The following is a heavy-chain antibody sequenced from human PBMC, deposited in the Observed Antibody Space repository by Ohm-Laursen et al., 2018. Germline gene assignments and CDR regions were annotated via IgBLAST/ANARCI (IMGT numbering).Heavy chain of an antibody. J-gene: IGHJ3*02. CDR3: ARPPPRDTVADAFDI. V-gene: IGHV3-7*01. D-gene: IGHD4-23*01. CDR1: GFTFSNAW. CDR2: IKQDGSEK. Sequence: SLRLSCSASGFTFSNAWMSWVRQAPGKGLEWVANIKQDGSEKYYVDSVKGQFTISRDNAKNSLYLQMNSLRAEDTAVYYRARPPPRDTVADAFDIWGLGTMVTVSS.